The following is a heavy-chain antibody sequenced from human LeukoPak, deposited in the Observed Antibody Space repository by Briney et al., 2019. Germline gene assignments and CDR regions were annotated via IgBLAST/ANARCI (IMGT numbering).Heavy chain of an antibody. CDR1: ANTFSGYY. V-gene: IGHV1-2*02. Sequence: ASVKVSCKASANTFSGYYINWVRQAPGQGLEWMGWINPNSGGTNYAQKFYARVTMTRDTSISTAYMELSRLRSDDTAVYYCASESSGRMDDAFDIWGQGTMVTVSS. D-gene: IGHD6-19*01. CDR2: INPNSGGT. J-gene: IGHJ3*02. CDR3: ASESSGRMDDAFDI.